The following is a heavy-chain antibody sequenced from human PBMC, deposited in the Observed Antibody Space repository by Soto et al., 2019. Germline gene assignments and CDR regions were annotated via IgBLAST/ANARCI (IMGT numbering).Heavy chain of an antibody. D-gene: IGHD3-3*01. CDR3: ARVRYDFWSPYYYMDY. CDR2: IYHSGST. Sequence: TLSVTCAVSGGSISSGGYSWSWIRQPPVKGLEWIGYIYHSGSTYYNPSLKSRVTISLDRSKNQFSMNLSSVTAADTAVYYCARVRYDFWSPYYYMDYRGQAPQVSVSS. V-gene: IGHV4-30-2*01. J-gene: IGHJ4*02. CDR1: GGSISSGGYS.